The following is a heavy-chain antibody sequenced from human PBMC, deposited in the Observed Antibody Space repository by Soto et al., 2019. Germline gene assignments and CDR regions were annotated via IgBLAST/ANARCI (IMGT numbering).Heavy chain of an antibody. CDR1: GGSVSSGSYH. V-gene: IGHV4-61*01. CDR2: ISDTGTT. Sequence: PSETLSLTCTVSGGSVSSGSYHWTWIRQPPGKGLEWIGYISDTGTTNYNPSLKSRVTISVDTSKNQFSLRLSSVTPADTALYYCAKLVAVAGTDDWFDPWGQGTLVTVS. D-gene: IGHD6-19*01. CDR3: AKLVAVAGTDDWFDP. J-gene: IGHJ5*02.